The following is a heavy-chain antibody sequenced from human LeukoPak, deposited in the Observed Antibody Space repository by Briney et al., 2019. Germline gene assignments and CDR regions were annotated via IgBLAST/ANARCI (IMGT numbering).Heavy chain of an antibody. CDR3: ARRDSDYYYYMDV. CDR2: IYTSGST. Sequence: SETLSLTCTVSGGSFSSGSYYWSWIRQPAGKGLVWIGRIYTSGSTNYNPSLKSRVTISVDTSKNQFSLKLSSVAAADTAVYYCARRDSDYYYYMDVWGKGTTVTVSS. J-gene: IGHJ6*03. CDR1: GGSFSSGSYY. D-gene: IGHD3-22*01. V-gene: IGHV4-61*02.